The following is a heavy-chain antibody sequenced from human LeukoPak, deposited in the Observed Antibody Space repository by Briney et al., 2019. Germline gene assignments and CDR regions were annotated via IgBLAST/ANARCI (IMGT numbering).Heavy chain of an antibody. CDR3: ASAFGGSSDY. J-gene: IGHJ4*02. V-gene: IGHV3-21*01. D-gene: IGHD1-26*01. CDR2: ISSSSSYI. CDR1: GFTFSSYA. Sequence: GGSLRLSCAASGFTFSSYAMSWVRQAPGKGLEWVSSISSSSSYIYYADSVKGRFTISRDNAKNSLYLQMNSLRAEDTAVYYCASAFGGSSDYWGQGTLVTVSS.